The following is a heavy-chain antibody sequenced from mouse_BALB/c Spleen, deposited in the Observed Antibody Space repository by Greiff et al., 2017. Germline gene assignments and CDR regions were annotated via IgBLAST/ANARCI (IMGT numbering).Heavy chain of an antibody. CDR3: AHYYGSRYVWFAY. V-gene: IGHV14-3*02. J-gene: IGHJ3*01. CDR1: GFNIKDTY. Sequence: EVKLQQSGAELVRPGALVKLSCTASGFNIKDTYMHWVKQRPEQGLEWIGRIDPANGNTKYDPKFQGKATITADTSSNTAYLQLSSLTSEDTAVYYCAHYYGSRYVWFAYWGQGTLVTVSA. CDR2: IDPANGNT. D-gene: IGHD1-1*01.